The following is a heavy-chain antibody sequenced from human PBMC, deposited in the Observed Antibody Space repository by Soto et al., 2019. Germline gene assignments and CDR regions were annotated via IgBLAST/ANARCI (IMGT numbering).Heavy chain of an antibody. CDR3: TKVCTGGTCYFDP. V-gene: IGHV3-73*01. CDR2: VGTKANTYAT. J-gene: IGHJ5*02. CDR1: GFTFSSYA. Sequence: GGSLRLSCAASGFTFSSYAMHWVRQASGKGLEWVGRVGTKANTYATEYSASVKGRFTISRDDSKSTAYLQMNSLKTEDTAIYFCTKVCTGGTCYFDPWGQGTQVTVSS. D-gene: IGHD2-8*02.